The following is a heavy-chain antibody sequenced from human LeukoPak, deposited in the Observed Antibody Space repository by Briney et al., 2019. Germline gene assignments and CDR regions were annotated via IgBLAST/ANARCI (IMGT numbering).Heavy chain of an antibody. D-gene: IGHD3-22*01. J-gene: IGHJ4*02. CDR2: IRSKANSYVT. Sequence: GGSLRLSYAASGFTFSGSAMHWVRQASGKGLEWVGRIRSKANSYVTAYAASVKGRFTISRDDSENTAYLQMNSLKTEDTAVYYCTRRPRSDSSGYFDYRGQGTLVTVSS. CDR1: GFTFSGSA. CDR3: TRRPRSDSSGYFDY. V-gene: IGHV3-73*01.